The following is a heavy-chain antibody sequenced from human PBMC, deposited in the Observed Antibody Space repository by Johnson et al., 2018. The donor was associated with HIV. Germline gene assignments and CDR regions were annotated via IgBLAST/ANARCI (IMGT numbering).Heavy chain of an antibody. J-gene: IGHJ3*02. CDR2: SSSSGSTI. CDR3: ARERIGYSSRGDAFDI. CDR1: GFTFSDYY. D-gene: IGHD2-2*01. V-gene: IGHV3-11*04. Sequence: QVQLVESGGGLVKPGGSLRLSCAASGFTFSDYYMSWIRQAPGKGLEWVSYSSSSGSTIYYADSVKGRLTISRDNAKKTLYLQMNSLRAEETAVYYCARERIGYSSRGDAFDIWGQGTMVTVSS.